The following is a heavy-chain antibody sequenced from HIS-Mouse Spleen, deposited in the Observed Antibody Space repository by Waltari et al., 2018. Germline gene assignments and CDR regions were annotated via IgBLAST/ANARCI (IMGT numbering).Heavy chain of an antibody. V-gene: IGHV2-70*11. CDR3: ARIAEGYSSGCYAFDY. Sequence: LTCTFSGFSLSTSGMCVSWIRQPPGKALEWLARIDWDDDKYYSTSLKTRLTISKDTSKNQVVLTMTNMDPVDTATYYCARIAEGYSSGCYAFDYWGQGTLVTVSS. D-gene: IGHD6-19*01. CDR1: GFSLSTSGMC. J-gene: IGHJ4*02. CDR2: IDWDDDK.